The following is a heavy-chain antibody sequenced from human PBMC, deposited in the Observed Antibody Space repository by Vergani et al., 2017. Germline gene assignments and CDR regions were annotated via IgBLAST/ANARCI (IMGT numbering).Heavy chain of an antibody. CDR2: IIPIFGTA. J-gene: IGHJ6*02. Sequence: QVQLVQSGAEVKKPGSSVKVSCKASGGTFSSYAISWVRQAPGQGLEWMGGIIPIFGTANYAQKFQGRVTITADESTSTAYMELSSLRSEDTAVYYCARAHYYGWGSYYNEGNYYYYGMDVWGQGTTVTVSS. CDR1: GGTFSSYA. V-gene: IGHV1-69*01. CDR3: ARAHYYGWGSYYNEGNYYYYGMDV. D-gene: IGHD3-10*01.